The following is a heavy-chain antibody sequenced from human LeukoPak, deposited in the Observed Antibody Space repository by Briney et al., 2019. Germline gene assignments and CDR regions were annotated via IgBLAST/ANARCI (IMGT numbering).Heavy chain of an antibody. V-gene: IGHV1-69*05. CDR2: IIPIFGTA. CDR3: ARGTIVVVPAAIRHDAFDI. Sequence: SVKVSCKASGGTFSSYAISWVRQAPGQGLEWMGGIIPIFGTANHEQKFQGRVTITTDESTSTAYMELSSLRSEDTAVYYCARGTIVVVPAAIRHDAFDIWGQGTMVTVSS. CDR1: GGTFSSYA. J-gene: IGHJ3*02. D-gene: IGHD2-2*01.